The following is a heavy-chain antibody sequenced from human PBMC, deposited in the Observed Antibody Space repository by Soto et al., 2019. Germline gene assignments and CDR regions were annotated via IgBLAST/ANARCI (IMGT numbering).Heavy chain of an antibody. CDR2: IDPSDSYT. V-gene: IGHV5-10-1*01. Sequence: HGESLKISCKGSGYSFTSYWISWVRQMPGKGLEWMGRIDPSDSYTNYSPSFQGHVTISADKSISTAYLQWSSLKASDTAMYYCVGRWFGELSSRYYYYYYGMDVWGQGTTVTVSS. D-gene: IGHD3-10*01. CDR1: GYSFTSYW. CDR3: VGRWFGELSSRYYYYYYGMDV. J-gene: IGHJ6*02.